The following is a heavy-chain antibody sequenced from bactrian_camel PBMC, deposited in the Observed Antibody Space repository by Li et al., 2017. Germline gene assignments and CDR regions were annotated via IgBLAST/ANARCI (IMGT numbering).Heavy chain of an antibody. CDR2: IAGDGRT. CDR1: GYTLPMN. Sequence: QLVESGGGSVQAGESLRLSCVASGYTLPMNMGRFRRLPGQEREGVAAIAGDGRTDYADSVKGRFTISRDGAKNIIELQMHSLKPEDTATYYCAADLVTDEPSLVEREYYYWGQGTQVTVS. J-gene: IGHJ4*01. V-gene: IGHV3S53*01. D-gene: IGHD1*01. CDR3: AADLVTDEPSLVEREYYY.